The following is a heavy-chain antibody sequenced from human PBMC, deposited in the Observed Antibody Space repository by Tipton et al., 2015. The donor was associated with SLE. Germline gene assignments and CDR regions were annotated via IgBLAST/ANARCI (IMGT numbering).Heavy chain of an antibody. J-gene: IGHJ3*02. CDR1: GGSISSYY. CDR2: INHSGST. Sequence: TLSLTCTVSGGSISSYYWSWIRQPPGKGLEWIGEINHSGSTNYNPSLKSRVTISVDTSKNQFSLKLSSVTAADTAVYYCARGFPKTYNYGSGSSSAFDIWGQGTMVTVSS. D-gene: IGHD3-10*01. V-gene: IGHV4-34*01. CDR3: ARGFPKTYNYGSGSSSAFDI.